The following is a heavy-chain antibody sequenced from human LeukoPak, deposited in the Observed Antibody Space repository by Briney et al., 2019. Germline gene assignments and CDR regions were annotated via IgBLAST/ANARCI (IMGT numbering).Heavy chain of an antibody. J-gene: IGHJ5*02. Sequence: GASVKVSCTASGGTFSSYAISWVRQAPGQGLEWMGGIIPIFGTANYAQKFQGRVTITTDESTSTAYMELSSLRVEDTAVYYCARLPFYYDSSAPWNWFDPWGQGTLVTVSS. CDR3: ARLPFYYDSSAPWNWFDP. D-gene: IGHD3-22*01. V-gene: IGHV1-69*05. CDR2: IIPIFGTA. CDR1: GGTFSSYA.